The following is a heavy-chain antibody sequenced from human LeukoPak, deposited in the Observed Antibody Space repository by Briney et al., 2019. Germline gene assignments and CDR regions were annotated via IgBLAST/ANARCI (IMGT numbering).Heavy chain of an antibody. J-gene: IGHJ4*02. CDR2: ISSSGSTI. D-gene: IGHD2-15*01. V-gene: IGHV3-48*04. CDR3: ARSAHCSGGSCYVGYFDY. Sequence: PGGSLRLSCAASGFTFSSYWMSWVRQAPGKGLEWVSYISSSGSTIYYADSVKGRFTISRDNAKNSLYLQMNSLRAEDTAVYYCARSAHCSGGSCYVGYFDYWGQGTLVTVSS. CDR1: GFTFSSYW.